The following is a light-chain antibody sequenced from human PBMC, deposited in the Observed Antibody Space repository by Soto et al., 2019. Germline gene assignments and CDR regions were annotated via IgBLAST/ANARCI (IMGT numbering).Light chain of an antibody. CDR1: QGISNY. Sequence: DIQMTQSPSSLSAFVGDRVTITCRASQGISNYLAWYQQKPGKVPKLLIYAASTLQSGVPPRFSGSGSGTDFTLTISSLQPEDVATYYCQQYNSAPRTFGQGTKVEIK. V-gene: IGKV1-27*01. CDR2: AAS. CDR3: QQYNSAPRT. J-gene: IGKJ1*01.